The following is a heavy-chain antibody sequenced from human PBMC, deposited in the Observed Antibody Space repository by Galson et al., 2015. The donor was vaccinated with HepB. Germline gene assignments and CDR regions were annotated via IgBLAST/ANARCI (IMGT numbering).Heavy chain of an antibody. CDR1: GFTFSTYT. J-gene: IGHJ4*02. CDR3: ARERYSGSLSD. V-gene: IGHV3-30-3*01. Sequence: SLRLSCAASGFTFSTYTMHWVRQAPGKGLEWLAVISFDGSNKYYADSVKGRFTISRDNSKNTLFLQMNSLRAEDTTVYYCARERYSGSLSDWGQGTLVTVSS. CDR2: ISFDGSNK. D-gene: IGHD1-26*01.